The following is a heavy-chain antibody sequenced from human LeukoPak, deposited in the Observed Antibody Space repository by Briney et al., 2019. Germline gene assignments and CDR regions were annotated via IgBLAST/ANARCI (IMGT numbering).Heavy chain of an antibody. J-gene: IGHJ5*02. CDR2: IYYSGST. V-gene: IGHV4-39*01. Sequence: SETLSLTCTVSGGSISSSSYYWGWIRQPPGRGLEWIGSIYYSGSTYYNPSLKSRVTISVDTSKNQLSLKLSSVTAADTAVYYCARPGSSITIGYHWFDPWGQGTLVTVSS. CDR1: GGSISSSSYY. D-gene: IGHD2-2*01. CDR3: ARPGSSITIGYHWFDP.